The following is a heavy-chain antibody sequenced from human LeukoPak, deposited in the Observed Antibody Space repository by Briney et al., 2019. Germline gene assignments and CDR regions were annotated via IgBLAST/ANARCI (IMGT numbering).Heavy chain of an antibody. CDR1: GYSISSGYY. V-gene: IGHV4-38-2*02. CDR2: IYHSGST. CDR3: TRDTGTTGEVKFDP. D-gene: IGHD4-17*01. Sequence: SETLSLTCTVFGYSISSGYYWGWIRQPPGKGLEWIGSIYHSGSTYYNPSLKSRVTISVDTSKNQFSLKPSSVTAADTAVYYCTRDTGTTGEVKFDPWGQGTLVTVSS. J-gene: IGHJ5*02.